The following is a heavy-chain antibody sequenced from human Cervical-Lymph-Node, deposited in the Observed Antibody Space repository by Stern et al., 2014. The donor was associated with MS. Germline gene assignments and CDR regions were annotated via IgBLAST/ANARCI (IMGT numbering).Heavy chain of an antibody. J-gene: IGHJ4*02. CDR3: ARAQGGIADS. CDR2: LDPMFGTS. D-gene: IGHD6-13*01. V-gene: IGHV1-69*01. CDR1: GCSFSMDS. Sequence: VQLVESGAEVKKPGSSVKVSCKASGCSFSMDSISWVRQAPGQGLEWMGGLDPMFGTSIYAHKFQGRVTTTAAVSTSTAYMELTSLRSEDTAVYFCARAQGGIADSWGQGTLVIVSS.